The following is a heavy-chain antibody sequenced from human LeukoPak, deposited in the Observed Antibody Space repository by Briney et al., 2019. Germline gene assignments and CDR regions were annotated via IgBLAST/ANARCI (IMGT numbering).Heavy chain of an antibody. CDR1: GGSMSSGGYY. V-gene: IGHV4-31*03. Sequence: SETLSLTCTVSGGSMSSGGYYWSWLRQHPGKGLEWIGYIYNSGSAYYNPSLKRRVTISIDTSKNQFPLKQSSVTAADPAVYFCARGNGYYAPVDHWGQGTPVTVSS. J-gene: IGHJ4*02. CDR3: ARGNGYYAPVDH. CDR2: IYNSGSA. D-gene: IGHD4-17*01.